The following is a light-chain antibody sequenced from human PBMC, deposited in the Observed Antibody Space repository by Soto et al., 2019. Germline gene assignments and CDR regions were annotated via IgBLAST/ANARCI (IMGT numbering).Light chain of an antibody. Sequence: EIVLTQSPATLSLSPGERATLSCRASQSVSSYLAWYQQKPGQAPRLLIYDASNRATGIPARFSGSESGTDFPLAISSLGPEDFAVYYCQQRSNWPWTFGQGTKVEIK. V-gene: IGKV3-11*01. CDR2: DAS. CDR3: QQRSNWPWT. J-gene: IGKJ1*01. CDR1: QSVSSY.